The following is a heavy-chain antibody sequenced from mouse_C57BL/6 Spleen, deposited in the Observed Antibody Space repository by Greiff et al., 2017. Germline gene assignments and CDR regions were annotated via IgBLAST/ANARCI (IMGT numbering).Heavy chain of an antibody. CDR1: GFTFSSYG. J-gene: IGHJ4*01. CDR2: ISSGGSYT. V-gene: IGHV5-6*02. Sequence: EVKLVESGGDLVKPGGSLKLSCAASGFTFSSYGMSWVRQTPDKRLEWVATISSGGSYTYYPDSVKGRFTISRDNAKNTLYLQMRSLKSEDTAMYYCNYDYDGAMDYWGQGTSVTVSS. D-gene: IGHD2-4*01. CDR3: NYDYDGAMDY.